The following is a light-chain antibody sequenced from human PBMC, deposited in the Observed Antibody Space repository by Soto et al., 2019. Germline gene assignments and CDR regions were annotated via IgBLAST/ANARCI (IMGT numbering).Light chain of an antibody. CDR2: AAS. V-gene: IGKV3D-7*01. CDR1: QSVRSNF. CDR3: QQDYNLPLT. J-gene: IGKJ4*01. Sequence: EIVLTQSPATLSLSPGQRATLSCRASQSVRSNFLSWYQQKPGQAPRLLIYAASARATGFPARFSGSGSGTDFTLTISSLQPEDVAVYSCQQDYNLPLTFCGGTKVEIK.